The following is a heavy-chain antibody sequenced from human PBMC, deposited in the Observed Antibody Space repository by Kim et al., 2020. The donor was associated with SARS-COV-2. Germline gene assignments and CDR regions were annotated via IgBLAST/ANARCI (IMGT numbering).Heavy chain of an antibody. V-gene: IGHV3-73*01. Sequence: GGSLRLSCAASGFTFSGSAMHWVRQASGKGLEWVGRIRSKANSYATAYAASVKGRFTISRDDSKNTAYLQMNSLKTEDTAVYYCTRHDRITMVRGVMDLSESDYWGQGTLVTVSS. CDR2: IRSKANSYAT. CDR3: TRHDRITMVRGVMDLSESDY. D-gene: IGHD3-10*01. CDR1: GFTFSGSA. J-gene: IGHJ4*02.